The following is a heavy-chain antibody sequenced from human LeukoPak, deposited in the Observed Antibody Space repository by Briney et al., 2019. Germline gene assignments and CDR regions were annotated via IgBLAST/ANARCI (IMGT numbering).Heavy chain of an antibody. V-gene: IGHV5-51*01. CDR3: ARHQRHGMDV. CDR1: GYNFSAHR. Sequence: PGESLKISCRGSGYNFSAHRIGWVRQMPGKGLEWMGIIYPGDSDTRYSPSFQGQVTISADKSISTAYLQWSSLKASDTAMYYCARHQRHGMDVWGQGTTVTVSS. CDR2: IYPGDSDT. J-gene: IGHJ6*02.